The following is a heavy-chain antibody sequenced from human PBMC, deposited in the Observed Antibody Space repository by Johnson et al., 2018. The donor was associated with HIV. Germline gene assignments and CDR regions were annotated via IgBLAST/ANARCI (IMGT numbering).Heavy chain of an antibody. J-gene: IGHJ3*02. Sequence: VQLVESGGGLVKPGGSLRLSCAASGFTFSNAWMSWVRHAPGKGLEWVGRIKSKTDGGTTDYASPVKGRFLISRDDSKTTVYPQMNSLKIEDTAVYYCTTDPDSSSWYRDAFDIWGQGTMVTVSS. CDR2: IKSKTDGGTT. CDR1: GFTFSNAW. CDR3: TTDPDSSSWYRDAFDI. V-gene: IGHV3-15*01. D-gene: IGHD6-13*01.